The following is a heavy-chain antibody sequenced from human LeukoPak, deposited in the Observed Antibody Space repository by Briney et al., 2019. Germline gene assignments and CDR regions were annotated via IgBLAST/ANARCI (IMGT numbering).Heavy chain of an antibody. Sequence: SETLSLTCTVSGGFLGSYYWTWIRQPPGKGLEWIGYIYTGGSTNYNPSLKSRATISVDTSKNQFSLKLSSVTAADTAVYYCARIDFYYYDSSGYLGWFDPWGQGTLVTVSS. CDR2: IYTGGST. D-gene: IGHD3-22*01. CDR1: GGFLGSYY. J-gene: IGHJ5*02. CDR3: ARIDFYYYDSSGYLGWFDP. V-gene: IGHV4-4*09.